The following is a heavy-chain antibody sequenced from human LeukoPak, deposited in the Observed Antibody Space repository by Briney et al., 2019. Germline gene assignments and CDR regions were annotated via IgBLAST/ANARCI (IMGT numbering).Heavy chain of an antibody. CDR1: GYTFTGYY. Sequence: VASVKVSCKASGYTFTGYYMHWVRQAPRQGLEWMGWINPNSGGTNYAQKFQGRVTITRNTSISTAYMELSSLRSEDTAVYYCARAGSGWSFPGDAFDIWGQGTMVTVSS. V-gene: IGHV1-2*02. CDR3: ARAGSGWSFPGDAFDI. D-gene: IGHD3-22*01. J-gene: IGHJ3*02. CDR2: INPNSGGT.